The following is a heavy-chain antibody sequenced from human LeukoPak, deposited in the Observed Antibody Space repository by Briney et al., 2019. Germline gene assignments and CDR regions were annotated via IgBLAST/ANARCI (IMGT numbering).Heavy chain of an antibody. CDR2: IYHSGST. V-gene: IGHV4-38-2*02. CDR1: GYSISSGYY. D-gene: IGHD3-3*01. Sequence: PSETLSLTCTVSGYSISSGYYWGWIRQPPGKGLEWIGSIYHSGSTYYNPSLKSRVTISVDTSKNQFSLKLSSVTAADTAVYYCARGRFWSGYYTGSYYYMDVWGKGTTVTVSS. CDR3: ARGRFWSGYYTGSYYYMDV. J-gene: IGHJ6*03.